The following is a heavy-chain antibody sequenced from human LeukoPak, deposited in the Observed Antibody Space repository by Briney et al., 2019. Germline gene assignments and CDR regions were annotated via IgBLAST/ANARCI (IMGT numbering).Heavy chain of an antibody. CDR3: ARDPGYCSGGSCYSFLY. Sequence: GGSLRLSCAASGFTVSSNCMSWVRRAPGKGLEWVSVIYSGGSTYYADSVKGRFTISRDNSKNTLYLQMNSLRAEDTAVYYCARDPGYCSGGSCYSFLYWGQGTLVTVSS. D-gene: IGHD2-15*01. CDR2: IYSGGST. V-gene: IGHV3-66*01. CDR1: GFTVSSNC. J-gene: IGHJ4*02.